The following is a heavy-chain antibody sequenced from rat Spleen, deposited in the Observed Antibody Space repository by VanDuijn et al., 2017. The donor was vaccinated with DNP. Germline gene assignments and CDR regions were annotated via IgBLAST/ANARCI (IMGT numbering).Heavy chain of an antibody. Sequence: EMQLQESGPGLVKPSQSLSLTCSVTDYSITSDYWGWIRKFPGNKMEWIGHINYSGRTSYNPSLTGRISITRDTSKHQFFLQLNSVTTEDTATYYSVRGHPPRGFDYWGQGVMVTVSS. CDR2: INYSGRT. CDR1: DYSITSDY. D-gene: IGHD3-8*01. J-gene: IGHJ2*01. V-gene: IGHV3-1*01. CDR3: VRGHPPRGFDY.